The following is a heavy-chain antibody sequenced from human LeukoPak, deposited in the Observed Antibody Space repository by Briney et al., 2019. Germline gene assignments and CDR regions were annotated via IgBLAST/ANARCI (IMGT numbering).Heavy chain of an antibody. CDR1: GGSISSYY. V-gene: IGHV4-59*01. J-gene: IGHJ4*01. Sequence: PSETLSLTCTVSGGSISSYYWSWIRQPPGKGLEWIGHICYSGSTNYNPSLKSRVTISRDTSKNQFSLKLRSVTAADTAVYYCTSGGMVSGDYWGHGTLVTVSS. CDR2: ICYSGST. D-gene: IGHD2-8*01. CDR3: TSGGMVSGDY.